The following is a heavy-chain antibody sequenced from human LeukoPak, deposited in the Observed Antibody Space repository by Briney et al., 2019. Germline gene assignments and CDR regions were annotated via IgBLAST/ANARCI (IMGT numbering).Heavy chain of an antibody. V-gene: IGHV4-59*08. CDR2: IHYSGST. CDR1: GGSMSGHY. Sequence: KTSETLSLTCTVSGGSMSGHYWSWIRQPPGKGLEWIAYIHYSGSTNYSPSLKSRVTISIDTSKNQFSLKLSSVTATDTAVYYCARYAFGLDYWGQGTLVTVSS. J-gene: IGHJ4*02. CDR3: ARYAFGLDY. D-gene: IGHD3-16*01.